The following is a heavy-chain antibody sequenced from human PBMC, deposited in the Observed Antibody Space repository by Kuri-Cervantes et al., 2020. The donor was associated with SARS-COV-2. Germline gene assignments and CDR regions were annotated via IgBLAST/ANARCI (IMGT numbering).Heavy chain of an antibody. Sequence: SETLSLTCTVSGGSISSHYWSWIRQPPGKGLEWIGYIYYSGSTYYNPSLKSRVTMSVDTSKNQFSLKLSSVTAADTAVYYCARHGTGYDFWSGYYGEDYWGQGTLVTVSS. D-gene: IGHD3-3*01. CDR2: IYYSGST. CDR1: GGSISSHY. J-gene: IGHJ4*02. CDR3: ARHGTGYDFWSGYYGEDY. V-gene: IGHV4-59*08.